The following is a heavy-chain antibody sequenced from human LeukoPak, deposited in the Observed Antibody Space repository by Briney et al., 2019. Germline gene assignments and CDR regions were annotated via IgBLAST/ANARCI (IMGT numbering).Heavy chain of an antibody. D-gene: IGHD6-19*01. CDR2: IGSGGDP. Sequence: QSGGSLRLSCAASGFTFSSYDIHWVRQAAGEGLEWVSAIGSGGDPFYAGSVKGRFTISRENAKNSLYLQMNSLRAEDTAVYYCARGTSSGFDYWGQGTLVTVSS. J-gene: IGHJ4*02. CDR3: ARGTSSGFDY. CDR1: GFTFSSYD. V-gene: IGHV3-13*05.